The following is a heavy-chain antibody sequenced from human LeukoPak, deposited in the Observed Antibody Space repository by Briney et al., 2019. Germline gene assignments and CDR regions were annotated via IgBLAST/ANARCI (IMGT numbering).Heavy chain of an antibody. D-gene: IGHD5-18*01. CDR3: AKDHSSNWFDS. V-gene: IGHV3-30*02. CDR1: GFTFSSYG. CDR2: IRYDGSDK. Sequence: GGSLRLSCAASGFTFSSYGMHWVRQAPGKGLEWVAFIRYDGSDKYYADSVKGRFTISRDKSKSTLYLYMSNLRAEDTAIYYCAKDHSSNWFDSWGQGTLVTVSS. J-gene: IGHJ5*01.